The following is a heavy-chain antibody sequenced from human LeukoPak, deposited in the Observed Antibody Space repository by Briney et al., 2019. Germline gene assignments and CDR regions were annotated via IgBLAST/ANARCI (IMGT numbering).Heavy chain of an antibody. CDR3: ARREDGCNSWEKYFVS. Sequence: LSESPCLTCGVPGGSISIHYWSWIRQPPRKGLEWVGYIYHRGSTNYNSSLKSRVTISIETSKTQCSLNLSSVSTADTAVYYCARREDGCNSWEKYFVSWGRGTLVTVSS. J-gene: IGHJ4*02. CDR1: GGSISIHY. CDR2: IYHRGST. V-gene: IGHV4-59*08. D-gene: IGHD5-24*01.